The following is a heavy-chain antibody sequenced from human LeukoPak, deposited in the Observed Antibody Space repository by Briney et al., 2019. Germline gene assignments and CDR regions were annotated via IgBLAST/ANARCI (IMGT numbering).Heavy chain of an antibody. CDR3: ARQGTSCFDY. Sequence: GESLKISCKGAGYSFTSYWIGWGRQLPGKGLEWMGISYPGDSDTRYSPSFQGQVTISADKSISTASLQWSSLKASDTAMYYCARQGTSCFDYWGQGTLVTVSS. V-gene: IGHV5-51*01. D-gene: IGHD2-2*01. CDR2: SYPGDSDT. J-gene: IGHJ4*02. CDR1: GYSFTSYW.